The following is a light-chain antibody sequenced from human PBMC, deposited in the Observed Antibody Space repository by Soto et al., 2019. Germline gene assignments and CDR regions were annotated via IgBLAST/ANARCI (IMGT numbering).Light chain of an antibody. CDR2: TAS. Sequence: IQLTQSPSSLSASVGDRVTITCRASQGINSYLAWYQQKPGKAPKLLIYTASTLQSGVPSRFSGSGSGTEFTLTISSLQPEDFAVYYCQQYDNWPLTFGQGTKVDIK. CDR1: QGINSY. V-gene: IGKV1-9*01. CDR3: QQYDNWPLT. J-gene: IGKJ1*01.